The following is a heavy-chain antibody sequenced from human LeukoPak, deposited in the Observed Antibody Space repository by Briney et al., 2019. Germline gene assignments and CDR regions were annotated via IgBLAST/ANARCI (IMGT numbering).Heavy chain of an antibody. D-gene: IGHD3-10*01. CDR3: ARDTYGSGTFDY. Sequence: PSETLSLTCTVSGGSISSGGYYWSWIRQHPGKGLEWIGYIYYGGSTYYNPSLKSRVTISVDTSKNQFSLKLSSVTAADTAVYYCARDTYGSGTFDYWGQGTLVTVSS. CDR1: GGSISSGGYY. J-gene: IGHJ4*02. V-gene: IGHV4-31*03. CDR2: IYYGGST.